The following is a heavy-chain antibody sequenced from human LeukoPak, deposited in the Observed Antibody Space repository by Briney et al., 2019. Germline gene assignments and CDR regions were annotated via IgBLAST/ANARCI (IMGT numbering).Heavy chain of an antibody. Sequence: KPGGSLRLSCAASGFTFNHAWMSWVRQAPGKGLEWFGRIKSKTNGGTTDYAAPVKGRFTISRDDSKNTLYLQINSLKTEDTAVYYCTWVGPRYYFDYWGQGTLVTVSS. J-gene: IGHJ4*02. CDR2: IKSKTNGGTT. CDR3: TWVGPRYYFDY. V-gene: IGHV3-15*01. CDR1: GFTFNHAW. D-gene: IGHD1-26*01.